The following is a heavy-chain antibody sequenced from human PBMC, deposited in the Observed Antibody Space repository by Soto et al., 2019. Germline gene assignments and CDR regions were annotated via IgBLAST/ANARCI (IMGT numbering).Heavy chain of an antibody. CDR1: GGSISSSSYY. CDR2: IYYSGST. CDR3: ARQALWFGENYYYYYGMDV. Sequence: PSETLSLTCTVSGGSISSSSYYWGWIRQPPGKGLEWIGSIYYSGSTYYNPSLKSRVTISVDTSKNQFSLKLSSVTAADTAVYYCARQALWFGENYYYYYGMDVWGQGTTVTVSS. V-gene: IGHV4-39*01. D-gene: IGHD3-10*01. J-gene: IGHJ6*02.